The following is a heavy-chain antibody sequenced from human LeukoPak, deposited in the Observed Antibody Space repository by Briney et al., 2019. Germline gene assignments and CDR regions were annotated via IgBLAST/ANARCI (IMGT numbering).Heavy chain of an antibody. V-gene: IGHV4-38-2*02. CDR3: ARGELVVPAARVPAWFDP. Sequence: SETLSLTCSVSGYSISSGYFWGWIRQPPGKGLEWIGSFYHSGEITHYNPSLKSRVTISVDTSKNQFSLKLSSVTAADTAVYYCARGELVVPAARVPAWFDPWGQGTLVTVSS. J-gene: IGHJ5*02. CDR2: FYHSGEIT. CDR1: GYSISSGYF. D-gene: IGHD2-2*01.